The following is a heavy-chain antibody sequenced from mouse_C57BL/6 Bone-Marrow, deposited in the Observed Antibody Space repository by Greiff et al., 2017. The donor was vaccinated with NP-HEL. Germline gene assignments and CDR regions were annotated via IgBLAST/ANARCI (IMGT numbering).Heavy chain of an antibody. CDR3: ARWLLHAMDY. J-gene: IGHJ4*01. V-gene: IGHV1-82*01. Sequence: QVQLQQSGPELVKPGASVKISCKASGYAFSSSWMNWVKQRPGKGLEWIGRIYPGDGDTNYNGKFKGKATLTADKSSSTAYMQLSSLTSEDSAVYCCARWLLHAMDYWGQGTSVTVSS. CDR1: GYAFSSSW. D-gene: IGHD2-3*01. CDR2: IYPGDGDT.